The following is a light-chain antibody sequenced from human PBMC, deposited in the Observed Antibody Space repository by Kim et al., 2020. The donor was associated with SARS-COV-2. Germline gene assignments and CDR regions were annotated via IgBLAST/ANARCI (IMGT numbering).Light chain of an antibody. CDR1: KLGDKY. CDR2: EDS. J-gene: IGLJ2*01. V-gene: IGLV3-1*01. Sequence: PGQTANITCSGDKLGDKYGCWYQQKPGESPVLVIYEDSKRPSGIPERFSGSNSGNIATLTISGTQAMDEADYYCQAWDSSTAHVIFGGGTQLTVL. CDR3: QAWDSSTAHVI.